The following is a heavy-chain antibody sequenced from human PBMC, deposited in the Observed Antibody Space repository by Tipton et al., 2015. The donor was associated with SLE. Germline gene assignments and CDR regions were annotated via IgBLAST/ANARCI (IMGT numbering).Heavy chain of an antibody. Sequence: SLRLSCAASGFTFGDYAMSWVRQAPGKGLEWVGFIRSKAYGGTTEYAASVKGRFTISRDDSKSIAYLQMNSLKTEDTAVYYCARVVGAAFFDYCGQGTLVTVSS. CDR3: ARVVGAAFFDY. V-gene: IGHV3-49*04. D-gene: IGHD1-26*01. CDR1: GFTFGDYA. J-gene: IGHJ4*02. CDR2: IRSKAYGGTT.